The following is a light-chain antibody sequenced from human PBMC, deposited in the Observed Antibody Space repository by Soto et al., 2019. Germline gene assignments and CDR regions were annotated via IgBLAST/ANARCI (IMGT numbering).Light chain of an antibody. CDR1: QSVSSSY. J-gene: IGKJ2*01. V-gene: IGKV3-20*01. Sequence: EIVLTQSPGTLSLSPGERATLSCRASQSVSSSYLAWYQQKPGQAPRLLIHGASSRATGIQDRFSGSGSGTDFTLTISRLEPEDFAVYYCQQYGSSPRYTFGQGTKLEIK. CDR2: GAS. CDR3: QQYGSSPRYT.